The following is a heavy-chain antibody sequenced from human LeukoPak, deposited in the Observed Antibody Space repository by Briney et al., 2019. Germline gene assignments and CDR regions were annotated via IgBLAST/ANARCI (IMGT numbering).Heavy chain of an antibody. CDR3: AKADSGTYYGLGDYFDY. CDR2: IRYDGSDK. V-gene: IGHV3-30*02. D-gene: IGHD1-26*01. J-gene: IGHJ4*02. CDR1: GFTFSSYG. Sequence: GGSLRLSCAASGFTFSSYGMHWVRQAPGKGLKWVAFIRYDGSDKYYGDSVKGRFTISRDNSMNTLYLQMSSLRAEDTAVYYCAKADSGTYYGLGDYFDYWGQGTLVTVSS.